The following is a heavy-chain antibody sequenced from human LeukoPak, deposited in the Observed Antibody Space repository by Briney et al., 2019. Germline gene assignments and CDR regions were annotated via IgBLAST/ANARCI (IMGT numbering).Heavy chain of an antibody. J-gene: IGHJ4*02. Sequence: PGGSLRLSCAASGFIFSSYWMSWVRQAPGKGLEWVANIKQDGSEKYYVDSVKGRFTISRDNAKNSLYLQMNSLRAEDTAVYYCARPFGEEGNDYWGQGTLVTVSS. D-gene: IGHD3-16*01. CDR3: ARPFGEEGNDY. CDR2: IKQDGSEK. CDR1: GFIFSSYW. V-gene: IGHV3-7*01.